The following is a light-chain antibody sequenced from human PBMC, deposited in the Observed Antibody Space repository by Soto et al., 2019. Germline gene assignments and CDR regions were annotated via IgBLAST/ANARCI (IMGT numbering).Light chain of an antibody. CDR2: GAS. V-gene: IGKV3-20*01. CDR3: QQYSSSPWT. Sequence: EILLTQSPGTLSLSPGERATLSCRASQSVRSSYLSWYQQKPGQAPRLLIYGASSRATGIPDRFSGSGSGTDFTLTISRLEPEDFAVYYCQQYSSSPWTFGQGTKVEIK. CDR1: QSVRSSY. J-gene: IGKJ1*01.